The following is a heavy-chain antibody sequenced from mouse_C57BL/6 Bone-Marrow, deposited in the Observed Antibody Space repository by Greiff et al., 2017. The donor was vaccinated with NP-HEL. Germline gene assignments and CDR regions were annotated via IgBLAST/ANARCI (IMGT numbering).Heavy chain of an antibody. CDR2: IYPRSGNT. D-gene: IGHD2-3*01. CDR1: GYTFTSYG. V-gene: IGHV1-81*01. J-gene: IGHJ3*01. CDR3: ARYLYDGYPAWFAY. Sequence: QVQLQQSGAELARPGASVKLSCKASGYTFTSYGIRWVKQRTGQGLEWIGEIYPRSGNTYYNEKFKGKATLTADKSSSTAYMELRSLTSEDSAVYFCARYLYDGYPAWFAYWGQGTLVTVSA.